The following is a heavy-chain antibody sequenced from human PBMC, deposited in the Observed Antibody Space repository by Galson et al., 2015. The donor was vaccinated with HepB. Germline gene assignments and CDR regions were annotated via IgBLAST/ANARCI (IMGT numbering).Heavy chain of an antibody. J-gene: IGHJ6*02. Sequence: QSGAEVKKPGESLKISCKGSGYSFTSYWIGWVRQMPGKGLEWMGIIYPGDSDTRYSPSFQGQVTISADKSISTAYLQWSSLKASDTAIYYCARTYNYGDYSSYGMDVWGQGTTVTVSS. D-gene: IGHD4-17*01. V-gene: IGHV5-51*01. CDR3: ARTYNYGDYSSYGMDV. CDR1: GYSFTSYW. CDR2: IYPGDSDT.